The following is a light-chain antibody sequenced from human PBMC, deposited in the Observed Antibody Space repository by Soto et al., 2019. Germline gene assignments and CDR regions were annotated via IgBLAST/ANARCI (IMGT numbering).Light chain of an antibody. V-gene: IGKV3-11*01. CDR3: QQRNAWPLP. CDR1: QRISSY. J-gene: IGKJ3*01. Sequence: EIVLTQSPATLSLSPGERATLSCRASQRISSYLAWYQQQPGQAPRLLIYDASNRATGIPDRFSGTVSGTDFALPISSLEPEDLVVYYSQQRNAWPLPFAPGTKVDIK. CDR2: DAS.